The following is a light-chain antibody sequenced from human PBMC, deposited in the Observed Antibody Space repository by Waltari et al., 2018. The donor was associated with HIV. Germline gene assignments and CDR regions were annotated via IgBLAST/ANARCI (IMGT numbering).Light chain of an antibody. CDR3: CSYAGSSTFRV. CDR2: EVS. Sequence: QSALTQPASVSGSPGQSITISCTGTSSDVGSYNLVSWYLQHPGTDPKLMIYEVSKRPSGVSNRFSGSKSGKTPSLSISGLQAEDEADYYCCSYAGSSTFRVFGGGTKLTVL. J-gene: IGLJ3*02. V-gene: IGLV2-23*02. CDR1: SSDVGSYNL.